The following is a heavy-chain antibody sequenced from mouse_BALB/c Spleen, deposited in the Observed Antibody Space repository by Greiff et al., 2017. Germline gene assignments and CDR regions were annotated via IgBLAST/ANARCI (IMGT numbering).Heavy chain of an antibody. D-gene: IGHD1-1*01. CDR2: ISYSGST. Sequence: EVQLVESGPGLVKPSQSLSLTCTVTGYSITSDYAWNWIRQFPGNKLEWMGYISYSGSTSYNPSLKSRISITRDTSKNQFFLQLNSVTTEDTATYYCARRGYYYGSSPYYYAMDYWGQGTSVTVSS. V-gene: IGHV3-2*02. CDR1: GYSITSDYA. CDR3: ARRGYYYGSSPYYYAMDY. J-gene: IGHJ4*01.